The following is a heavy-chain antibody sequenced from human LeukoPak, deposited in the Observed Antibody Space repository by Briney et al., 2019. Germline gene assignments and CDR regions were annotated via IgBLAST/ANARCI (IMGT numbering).Heavy chain of an antibody. CDR1: GFSFNTYN. CDR2: ISSSSSYI. CDR3: ARIGNDFNY. V-gene: IGHV3-21*01. D-gene: IGHD1-1*01. J-gene: IGHJ4*02. Sequence: PGGSLRLSCAASGFSFNTYNMNWVRQAPGKGLEWVSSISSSSSYIYYADSVKGRFTISRDNAKNSLYLQMNSLRAEDTAVYYCARIGNDFNYWGRGTLVTVSS.